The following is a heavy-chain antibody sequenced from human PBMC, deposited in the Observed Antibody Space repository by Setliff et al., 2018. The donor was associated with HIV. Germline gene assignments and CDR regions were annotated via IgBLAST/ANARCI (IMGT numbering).Heavy chain of an antibody. V-gene: IGHV1-69*10. CDR3: ARYYYGSGSSSSENWFDP. CDR2: IIPILGIA. J-gene: IGHJ5*02. CDR1: GGTFSSYA. Sequence: ASVKVSCKASGGTFSSYAISWVRQAPGQGLEWMGGIIPILGIANYAQKFQGRVTITADESTSTAYMELSSLRSEDTAVYYCARYYYGSGSSSSENWFDPWGQGTLGTVSS. D-gene: IGHD3-10*01.